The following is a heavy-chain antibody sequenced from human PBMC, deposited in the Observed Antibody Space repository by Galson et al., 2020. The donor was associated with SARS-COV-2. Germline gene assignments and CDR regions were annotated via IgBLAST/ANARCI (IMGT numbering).Heavy chain of an antibody. D-gene: IGHD5-12*01. J-gene: IGHJ4*02. V-gene: IGHV5-51*01. Sequence: GESLKISCKGSGYSFTNYWIAWVRQMPGKGLEWMGIVYPGDSDTKYSPSFQGQVTFSADKSISTAYLQWSSLRASDTAMYYCASLGVSGYNYFDYWGQGTLVTVSS. CDR2: VYPGDSDT. CDR1: GYSFTNYW. CDR3: ASLGVSGYNYFDY.